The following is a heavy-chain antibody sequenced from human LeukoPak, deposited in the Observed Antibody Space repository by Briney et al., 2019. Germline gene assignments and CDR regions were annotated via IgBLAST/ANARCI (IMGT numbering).Heavy chain of an antibody. CDR3: ARTPYDFWSGYYYSSWAFDI. CDR1: GYTFTGYY. Sequence: ASVKVSCKASGYTFTGYYMHWVRQAPGQGLEWMGRINPNSGGTNYAQKFQGRVTMTRDTSISTAYMELSRLRSDDTAVYYCARTPYDFWSGYYYSSWAFDIWGQGTMVTVSS. V-gene: IGHV1-2*06. D-gene: IGHD3-3*01. J-gene: IGHJ3*02. CDR2: INPNSGGT.